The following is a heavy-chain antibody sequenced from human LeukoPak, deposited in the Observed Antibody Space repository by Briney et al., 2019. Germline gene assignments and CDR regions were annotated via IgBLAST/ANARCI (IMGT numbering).Heavy chain of an antibody. CDR3: AKAQAPAAIPYYFDY. D-gene: IGHD2-2*02. CDR2: ISGSGGST. Sequence: VGSLRLSCAASGFTFSSYAMSWVRQAPGKGLEWVSAISGSGGSTYYADSVKGRFTISRDNSKNTLYLQMNSLRAEDTAVYYCAKAQAPAAIPYYFDYWGQGTLVTVSS. V-gene: IGHV3-23*01. J-gene: IGHJ4*02. CDR1: GFTFSSYA.